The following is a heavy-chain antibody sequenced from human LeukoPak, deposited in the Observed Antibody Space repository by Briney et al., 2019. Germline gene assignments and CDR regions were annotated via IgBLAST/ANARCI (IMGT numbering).Heavy chain of an antibody. CDR3: AKDGVVRGVIVPRTRAYYFDY. CDR1: GLTVRNNY. J-gene: IGHJ4*02. V-gene: IGHV3-53*01. D-gene: IGHD3-10*01. Sequence: PGGSLRLSCAASGLTVRNNYMSWVRQSPGKGLEWVSVIYSGGSTYYADSVKGRFTISRDNSKNTLYLQMNSLRAEDAAVYYCAKDGVVRGVIVPRTRAYYFDYWGQGTLVTVSS. CDR2: IYSGGST.